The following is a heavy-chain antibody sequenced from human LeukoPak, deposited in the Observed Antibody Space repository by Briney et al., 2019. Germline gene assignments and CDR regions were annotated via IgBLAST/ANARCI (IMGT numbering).Heavy chain of an antibody. CDR2: IIPTFGTV. CDR3: ARDREVGATTLAFDY. V-gene: IGHV1-69*01. D-gene: IGHD1-26*01. Sequence: SVKVSCKASGGTFSGYAISWVRQAPGQGLEWMGGIIPTFGTVNYAQKFQGRVTITADESTSTGYMELSSLRSEDTAVYYCARDREVGATTLAFDYWGQGTLVTVFS. J-gene: IGHJ4*02. CDR1: GGTFSGYA.